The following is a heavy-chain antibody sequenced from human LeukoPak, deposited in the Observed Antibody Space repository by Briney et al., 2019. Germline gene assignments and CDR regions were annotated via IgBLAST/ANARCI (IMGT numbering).Heavy chain of an antibody. CDR3: ASPGSIVVVPAAIFTYYFDY. CDR2: INSSSSYI. Sequence: GGSLRLSCAASGLTFSSYSMNWVRQAPGKGLEWVSSINSSSSYIYYADSVKGRFTISRDNAKNSLYLQMNSLRAEDTAVYYCASPGSIVVVPAAIFTYYFDYWGQGTLVTVSS. D-gene: IGHD2-2*02. CDR1: GLTFSSYS. J-gene: IGHJ4*02. V-gene: IGHV3-21*01.